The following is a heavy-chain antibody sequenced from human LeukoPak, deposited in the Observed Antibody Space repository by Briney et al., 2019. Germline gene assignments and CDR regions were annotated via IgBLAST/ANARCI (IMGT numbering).Heavy chain of an antibody. J-gene: IGHJ1*01. V-gene: IGHV3-11*01. D-gene: IGHD1-1*01. Sequence: TGGSLRLSCAASGFTFSDYYMSWVRQAPGKGLEWISYISSSATTIYYADSVKGRFTVSRDNAENSVYLQMNSLRADDTAMYYCARGGTARNVYFHHWGQGTLVTVSS. CDR2: ISSSATTI. CDR3: ARGGTARNVYFHH. CDR1: GFTFSDYY.